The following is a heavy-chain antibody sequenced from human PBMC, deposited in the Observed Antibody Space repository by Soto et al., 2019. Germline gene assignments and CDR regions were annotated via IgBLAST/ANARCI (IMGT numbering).Heavy chain of an antibody. J-gene: IGHJ6*02. Sequence: QVQLVQSGAEVKKPGSSVKVSCTASGGTFSSYAISWVRQAPGQGLEWMGGIIPIFGTANYAQKFQGRVTITADKSTSTAYMELSSLRSEDTAGYFCSHHYDFWSGSTGSSTGYCGMDVWGQGTTVTVSS. CDR1: GGTFSSYA. CDR2: IIPIFGTA. V-gene: IGHV1-69*06. D-gene: IGHD3-3*01. CDR3: SHHYDFWSGSTGSSTGYCGMDV.